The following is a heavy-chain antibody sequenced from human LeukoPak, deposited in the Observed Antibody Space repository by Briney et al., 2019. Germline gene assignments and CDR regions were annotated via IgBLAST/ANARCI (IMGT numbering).Heavy chain of an antibody. V-gene: IGHV3-30*18. CDR1: GFTFSSYG. D-gene: IGHD3-10*01. CDR3: AKSAYMVRGVIDY. CDR2: ISYDGSNK. Sequence: GGSLRLSCAASGFTFSSYGMHWVRQAPGKGLEWVAVISYDGSNKYYADSVKGRFTISRDNSRNTLYLQMNSLRAEDTAVYYCAKSAYMVRGVIDYWGQGTLVTVSS. J-gene: IGHJ4*02.